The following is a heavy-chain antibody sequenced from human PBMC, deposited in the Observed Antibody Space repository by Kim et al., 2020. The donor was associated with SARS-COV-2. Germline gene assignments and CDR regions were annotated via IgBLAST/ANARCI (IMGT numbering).Heavy chain of an antibody. Sequence: SVKGRFTISRDNAKNTLYLQMNSLRAEDTAVYYCAGLSSSTSNYYYGMDVWGQGTTVTVSS. V-gene: IGHV3-74*01. D-gene: IGHD2-2*01. CDR3: AGLSSSTSNYYYGMDV. J-gene: IGHJ6*02.